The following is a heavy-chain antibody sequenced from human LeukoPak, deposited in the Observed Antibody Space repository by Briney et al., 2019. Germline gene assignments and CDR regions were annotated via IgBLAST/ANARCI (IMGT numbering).Heavy chain of an antibody. CDR3: ARSYYYGSGSTDAFDI. V-gene: IGHV3-30*04. J-gene: IGHJ3*02. D-gene: IGHD3-10*01. CDR2: ISYDGSNK. CDR1: GFTFSSYA. Sequence: GGSLRLSCAASGFTFSSYAMHWVRQAPGKGLEWVAVISYDGSNKYCADSVKGRFTISRDNSKNTLYLQMNSLRAEDTAVYYCARSYYYGSGSTDAFDIWGQGTMVTVSS.